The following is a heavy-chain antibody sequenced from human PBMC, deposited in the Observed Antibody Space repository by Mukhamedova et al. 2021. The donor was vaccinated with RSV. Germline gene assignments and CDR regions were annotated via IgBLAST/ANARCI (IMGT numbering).Heavy chain of an antibody. Sequence: WMSWVRQPPGKGLEWVANIKQDGSKTYYVDSVRGRFTISRDNAKNSLYLQMNSLRDEDTAVYYCVRTTYYYDAQGDYWGQGTLAT. D-gene: IGHD3-22*01. CDR2: IKQDGSKT. J-gene: IGHJ4*02. CDR1: W. V-gene: IGHV3-7*01. CDR3: VRTTYYYDAQGDY.